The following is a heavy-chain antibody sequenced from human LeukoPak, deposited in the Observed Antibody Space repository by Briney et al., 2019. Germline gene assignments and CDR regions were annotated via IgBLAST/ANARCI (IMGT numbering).Heavy chain of an antibody. J-gene: IGHJ4*02. CDR2: IYYSGST. V-gene: IGHV4-59*01. CDR3: ARDGYYGSGGYYDY. CDR1: GGSISSYY. Sequence: PSETLSLTCTVSGGSISSYYWSWIRQPPGKGLEWIGYIYYSGSTNYNPSLKSRVTISVDTSKNQFSLKLSSVTAADTAVYYCARDGYYGSGGYYDYWGQRTLVTVSS. D-gene: IGHD3-10*01.